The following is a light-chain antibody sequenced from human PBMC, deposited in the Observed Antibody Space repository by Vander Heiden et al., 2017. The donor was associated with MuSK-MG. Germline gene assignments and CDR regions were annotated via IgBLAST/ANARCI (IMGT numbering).Light chain of an antibody. CDR2: WAS. CDR1: QSLLYTSNNKNY. Sequence: DIVMTQSPDSLAVSLGERATINCKSSQSLLYTSNNKNYLAWYQHKPGQPPKLLIYWASTRESGVPDRFSGSGSGTDFTLTISSLQAEDVAVYYCQQYYSTPSFGQGTKLEIK. V-gene: IGKV4-1*01. CDR3: QQYYSTPS. J-gene: IGKJ2*01.